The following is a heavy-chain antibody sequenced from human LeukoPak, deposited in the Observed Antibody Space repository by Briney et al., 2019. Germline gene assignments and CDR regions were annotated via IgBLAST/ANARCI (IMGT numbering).Heavy chain of an antibody. J-gene: IGHJ4*02. CDR2: ISGSGGST. D-gene: IGHD4-17*01. CDR1: GFTFSSYG. CDR3: AKDSTDYGDYGPGY. Sequence: GGPLRLSCAASGFTFSSYGMSWVRQAPGKGLEWVSAISGSGGSTYYADSVKGRFTISRDNSKNTLYLQMNSLRAEDTAVYYCAKDSTDYGDYGPGYWGQGTLVTVSS. V-gene: IGHV3-23*01.